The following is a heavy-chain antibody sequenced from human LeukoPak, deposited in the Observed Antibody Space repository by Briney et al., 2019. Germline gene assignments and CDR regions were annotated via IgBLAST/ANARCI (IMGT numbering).Heavy chain of an antibody. Sequence: ASVKVSCKASGYTFTSYYMHWVRQAPGQGLEWMGIINPSGGSTSYAQKFQGRVTMTRDTSKSTVYMELSSLRSEDTAVYYCARDGITIFGVVNYYYYGMDVWGQGTTVTVSS. D-gene: IGHD3-3*01. CDR2: INPSGGST. V-gene: IGHV1-46*01. J-gene: IGHJ6*02. CDR3: ARDGITIFGVVNYYYYGMDV. CDR1: GYTFTSYY.